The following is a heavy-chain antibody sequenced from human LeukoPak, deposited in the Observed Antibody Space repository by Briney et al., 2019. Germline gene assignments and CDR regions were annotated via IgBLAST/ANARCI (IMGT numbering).Heavy chain of an antibody. D-gene: IGHD1-1*01. J-gene: IGHJ3*01. CDR3: ARRGTDASFSFFDV. Sequence: GGTLRLSCAASGFTFSSYTMHWVRQIPGERPEWVSSISGDTTYIYYADSLKGRFTISRDNTNTSLFLQMNSLRAEDTATYFCARRGTDASFSFFDVWGQGTMVTVSS. V-gene: IGHV3-21*01. CDR2: ISGDTTYI. CDR1: GFTFSSYT.